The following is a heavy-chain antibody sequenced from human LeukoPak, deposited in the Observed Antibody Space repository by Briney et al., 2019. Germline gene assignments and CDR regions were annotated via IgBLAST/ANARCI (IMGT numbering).Heavy chain of an antibody. CDR2: MNGEGTTI. V-gene: IGHV3-74*01. Sequence: GGSLRLSCATSGLTFRTTWMHWVRQAPGKGLMWVSRMNGEGTTIDYADSVKGRFTVSRDYAKNTLFLQMNNLRTEDTALYFCAPARTSRFEYGGQASLVIVSA. D-gene: IGHD2-2*01. J-gene: IGHJ4*02. CDR1: GLTFRTTW. CDR3: APARTSRFEY.